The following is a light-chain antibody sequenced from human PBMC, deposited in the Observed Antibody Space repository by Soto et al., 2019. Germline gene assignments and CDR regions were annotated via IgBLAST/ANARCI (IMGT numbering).Light chain of an antibody. V-gene: IGKV3-20*01. J-gene: IGKJ2*01. CDR3: QQYGSSPAMYN. CDR2: GAS. Sequence: ELVLTQSPGTLSLSPGERATLSCRASQSVSSSYLAWYQQKPGQAPRLLIYGASSRATGIPDRFSGSGSGTDFTLTISRLEPEDFAVYYCQQYGSSPAMYNFGQRTKLEIK. CDR1: QSVSSSY.